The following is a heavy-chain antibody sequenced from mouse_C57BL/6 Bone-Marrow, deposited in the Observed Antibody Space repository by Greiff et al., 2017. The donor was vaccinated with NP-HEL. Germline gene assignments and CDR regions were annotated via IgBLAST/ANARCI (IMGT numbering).Heavy chain of an antibody. CDR1: GYTFTSYW. J-gene: IGHJ2*01. D-gene: IGHD2-1*01. V-gene: IGHV1-72*01. CDR2: IDPNSGGT. Sequence: QVQLKQPGAELVKSGASVKLSCRASGYTFTSYWMHWVKQRPGRGLEWIGRIDPNSGGTKYNEKFKSKATLTVDKPSSTAYMQLSSLTSEDSAVYYCASYGNLDYWGQGTTLTVSS. CDR3: ASYGNLDY.